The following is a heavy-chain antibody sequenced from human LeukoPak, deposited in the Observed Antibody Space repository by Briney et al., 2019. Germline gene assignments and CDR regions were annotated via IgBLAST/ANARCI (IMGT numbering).Heavy chain of an antibody. V-gene: IGHV4-39*07. Sequence: SETLSLTCTVSGGSISSSSYYWGWIRQPPGKGLEWIGSIYYSGSTYYNPSLKSRVTISVDTSKNQFSLKLSSVTAADTAVYYCASMGYYDSSDDYWGQGTLVTVSS. J-gene: IGHJ4*02. D-gene: IGHD3-22*01. CDR2: IYYSGST. CDR1: GGSISSSSYY. CDR3: ASMGYYDSSDDY.